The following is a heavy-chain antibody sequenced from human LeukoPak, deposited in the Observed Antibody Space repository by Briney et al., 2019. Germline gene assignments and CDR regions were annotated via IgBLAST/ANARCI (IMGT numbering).Heavy chain of an antibody. V-gene: IGHV3-21*01. D-gene: IGHD6-13*01. CDR2: ISSSSSYI. Sequence: PGGSLRLSCAASGFTFSSYSMNWVRQAPGKGLEWVSSISSSSSYIYYADSVKGRFTISRDNAKNSLYLQMNSLRAEDTAVYYCARDRRTAAAGDPFVYWGQGTLVTVSS. J-gene: IGHJ4*02. CDR3: ARDRRTAAAGDPFVY. CDR1: GFTFSSYS.